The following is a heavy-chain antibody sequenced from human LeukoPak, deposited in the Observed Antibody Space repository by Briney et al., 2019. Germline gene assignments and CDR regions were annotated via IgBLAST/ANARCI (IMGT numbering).Heavy chain of an antibody. D-gene: IGHD5-18*01. CDR1: GFIFDDYA. J-gene: IGHJ6*02. V-gene: IGHV3-49*04. Sequence: GGSVRLSCIASGFIFDDYAMSWVRQAPGKGLEWVGFIRGKAYGGTTEYAASVKGRFTISRDDSKSIAYLQMNSLKTEDTAVYYCTRTPVDAGSDYYYYYGMDVWGQGTTVAVSS. CDR3: TRTPVDAGSDYYYYYGMDV. CDR2: IRGKAYGGTT.